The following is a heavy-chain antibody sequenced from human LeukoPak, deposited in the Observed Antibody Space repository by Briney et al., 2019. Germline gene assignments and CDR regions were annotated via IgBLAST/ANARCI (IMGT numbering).Heavy chain of an antibody. V-gene: IGHV1-18*01. D-gene: IGHD3-3*01. CDR3: ARDLKIEKYDFWSGYYTRIDY. CDR1: GYTFTSYG. Sequence: ASVKVSCKASGYTFTSYGISWVRQAPGQGLEWMGWISAYNGNTNYAQKLQGRVTMTTDTSTSTAYMELRSLRSDDTAVYYCARDLKIEKYDFWSGYYTRIDYWGQGTLVTVSS. CDR2: ISAYNGNT. J-gene: IGHJ4*02.